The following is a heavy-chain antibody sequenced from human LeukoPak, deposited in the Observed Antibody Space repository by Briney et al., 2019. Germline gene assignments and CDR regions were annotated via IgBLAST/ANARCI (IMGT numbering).Heavy chain of an antibody. Sequence: GGSLRLSCAAPGFTVSSNYMSWVRQAPGKGLEWVSVIYSGGSTYYADSVKGRFTISRDNSKNTLYLQMNSLRAEDTAVYYCARGIVGANFFVYFDYWGQGTLVTVSS. CDR2: IYSGGST. V-gene: IGHV3-53*01. D-gene: IGHD1-26*01. CDR3: ARGIVGANFFVYFDY. J-gene: IGHJ4*02. CDR1: GFTVSSNY.